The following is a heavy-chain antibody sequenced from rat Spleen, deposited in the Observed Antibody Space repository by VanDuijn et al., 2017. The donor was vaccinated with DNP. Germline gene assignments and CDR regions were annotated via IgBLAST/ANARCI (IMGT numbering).Heavy chain of an antibody. V-gene: IGHV5S10*01. CDR1: GFTFSDYA. J-gene: IGHJ2*01. D-gene: IGHD1-4*01. CDR2: IIYDGSRT. CDR3: ATHPGEDYFDY. Sequence: EVQLVESGGGLVQPGNSLKLSCAASGFTFSDYAMAWVRQSPKKGQEWVATIIYDGSRTYYRDSVKGRFTISRDNAKSTLYLQMDSLRSEDTATYYCATHPGEDYFDYWGQGVMVTVSS.